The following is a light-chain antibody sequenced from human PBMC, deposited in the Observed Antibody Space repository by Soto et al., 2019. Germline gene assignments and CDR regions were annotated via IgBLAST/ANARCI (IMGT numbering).Light chain of an antibody. Sequence: EIFLTQSPATLSLSLWEIAILPSRASQSVSTFLAWFQQKPGQPPRLLIYNASNRTTGIPARFSGSGSGTDFTLTISSLQPEDFATYYCQQSFSTLGWTFGQGTKVDI. CDR2: NAS. J-gene: IGKJ1*01. V-gene: IGKV3-11*01. CDR1: QSVSTF. CDR3: QQSFSTLGWT.